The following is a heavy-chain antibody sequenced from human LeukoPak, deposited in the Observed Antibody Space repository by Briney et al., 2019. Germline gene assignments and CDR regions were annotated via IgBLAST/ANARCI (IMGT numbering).Heavy chain of an antibody. V-gene: IGHV3-23*01. J-gene: IGHJ4*02. CDR1: GFTFSSYA. D-gene: IGHD5-18*01. CDR3: TKILDAAMVHFDY. Sequence: GGSLRLSCAASGFTFSSYAMSWVRQAPGKGLEWVSAISGSGGSTYYADSVKGRFTISRDNSKNTLYLQMNSLRAEDTAVYYCTKILDAAMVHFDYWGQGTLVTVSS. CDR2: ISGSGGST.